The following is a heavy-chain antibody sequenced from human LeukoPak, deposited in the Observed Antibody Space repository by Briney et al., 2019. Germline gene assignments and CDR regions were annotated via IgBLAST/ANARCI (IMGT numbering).Heavy chain of an antibody. Sequence: PGGSLRLSCAASRFTFSTYAMHWVRQAPGKGLEWVAGISNDGTNEDHADSVKGRFTISRDNSKNTLYLQMNSLRAEDTAIYYCARDRIAVAGMGAFQRWGQGTLVTVSS. CDR3: ARDRIAVAGMGAFQR. J-gene: IGHJ1*01. CDR2: ISNDGTNE. CDR1: RFTFSTYA. V-gene: IGHV3-30-3*01. D-gene: IGHD6-19*01.